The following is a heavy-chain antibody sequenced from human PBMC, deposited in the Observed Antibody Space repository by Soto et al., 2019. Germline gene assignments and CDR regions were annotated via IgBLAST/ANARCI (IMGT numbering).Heavy chain of an antibody. CDR3: ARGGRIVAAGTFYNYYYMDV. J-gene: IGHJ6*03. Sequence: GGSLRLSCAASGFTFSTYAMNWVRQAPGKGPEWVSGISGSGASTYYADSLKGRFTISRDNSKNTVYLQMNSLKAEDTAIYYCARGGRIVAAGTFYNYYYMDVWGKGTTVTVSS. V-gene: IGHV3-23*01. D-gene: IGHD6-13*01. CDR2: ISGSGAST. CDR1: GFTFSTYA.